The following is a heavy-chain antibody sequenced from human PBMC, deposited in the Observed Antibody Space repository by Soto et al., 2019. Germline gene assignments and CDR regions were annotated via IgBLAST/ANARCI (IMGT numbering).Heavy chain of an antibody. CDR3: ARDAPPHYYGSGRNDAFDI. CDR2: INPSGGST. J-gene: IGHJ3*02. D-gene: IGHD3-10*01. V-gene: IGHV1-46*01. CDR1: GYTFTSYY. Sequence: QVQLVQSGAEVKKPGASVKVSCKASGYTFTSYYMHWVRQAPGQGLEWMGIINPSGGSTSYAQKFQGRVTMTRDTSTSTVYMELSSLRSEDTAVYYCARDAPPHYYGSGRNDAFDIWGQGTMVTVSS.